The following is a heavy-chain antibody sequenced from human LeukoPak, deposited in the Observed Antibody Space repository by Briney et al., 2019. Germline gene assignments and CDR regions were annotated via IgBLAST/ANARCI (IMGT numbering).Heavy chain of an antibody. CDR1: GGSFSGYY. Sequence: SETLSLTCAVYGGSFSGYYWSWIRQPPGKGLEWIGEINHSGSTNYNPSLKSRVTISVDTSKNQFSLKLSSVTAADTAVYYCAGRRYSYGYYWGQGTLVTVSS. V-gene: IGHV4-34*01. CDR3: AGRRYSYGYY. CDR2: INHSGST. J-gene: IGHJ4*02. D-gene: IGHD5-18*01.